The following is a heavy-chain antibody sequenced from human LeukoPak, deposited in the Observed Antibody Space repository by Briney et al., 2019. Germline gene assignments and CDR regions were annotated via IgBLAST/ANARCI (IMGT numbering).Heavy chain of an antibody. CDR2: MNPNSGKT. CDR1: GYTLTSYD. CDR3: TRETSSRYFDY. Sequence: ASVKVSCKASGYTLTSYDINWVRQATGQGLEWMGWMNPNSGKTGYAQNFQGRITITRNTSISTAYMELSSLRSEDTAVYYCTRETSSRYFDYWGQGTLVTVSS. J-gene: IGHJ4*02. V-gene: IGHV1-8*01.